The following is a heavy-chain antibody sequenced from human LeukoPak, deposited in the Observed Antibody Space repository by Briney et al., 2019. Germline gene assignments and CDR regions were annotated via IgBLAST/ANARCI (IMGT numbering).Heavy chain of an antibody. CDR3: ARDGAFIAAAGTSHYYYYGMDV. CDR1: GFTFSSYA. V-gene: IGHV3-30-3*01. J-gene: IGHJ6*02. CDR2: ISYDGSNK. D-gene: IGHD6-13*01. Sequence: PGRSLRLSCAVSGFTFSSYAMHWVRQAPGKGLEWVAVISYDGSNKYYADSVKGRFTISRDNSKNTLYLQMNSLRGEDTAVYYCARDGAFIAAAGTSHYYYYGMDVWGQGTTVTVSS.